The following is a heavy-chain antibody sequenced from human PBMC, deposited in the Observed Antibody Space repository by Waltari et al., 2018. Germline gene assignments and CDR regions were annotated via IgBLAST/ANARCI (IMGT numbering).Heavy chain of an antibody. CDR2: IKQDGSEK. D-gene: IGHD4-17*01. CDR3: ARGLSIRAMTMVVTIDY. J-gene: IGHJ4*02. Sequence: EVQLVESGGGLVQPGGSLRLSCAASGFTFSTEWLTWVRQTPGKGLEWVASIKQDGSEKYYVDSVKGRFTISRDNAKNSLYLQMNSLRDEDTAVYYCARGLSIRAMTMVVTIDYWGQGTLVTVSS. CDR1: GFTFSTEW. V-gene: IGHV3-7*01.